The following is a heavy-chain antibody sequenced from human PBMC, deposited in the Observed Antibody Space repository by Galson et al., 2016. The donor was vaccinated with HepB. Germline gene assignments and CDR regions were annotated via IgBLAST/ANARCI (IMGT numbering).Heavy chain of an antibody. CDR2: ITSSSSYI. CDR1: GFTFSSYS. J-gene: IGHJ6*02. D-gene: IGHD3-10*01. V-gene: IGHV3-21*01. Sequence: SLRLSCAASGFTFSSYSMNWVRQAPGKGLEWVSSITSSSSYIYHADSVKGRFTISRDNAKNSLYLQMTSLSSEDTAVYYCARDLEKSGELFHYYGMDVWGQGTTVTVSS. CDR3: ARDLEKSGELFHYYGMDV.